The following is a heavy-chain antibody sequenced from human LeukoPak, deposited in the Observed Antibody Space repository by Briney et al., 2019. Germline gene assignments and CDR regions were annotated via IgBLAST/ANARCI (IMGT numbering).Heavy chain of an antibody. J-gene: IGHJ4*02. CDR3: VRLRRNSDTTGFYYYYDF. D-gene: IGHD3-22*01. V-gene: IGHV3-21*01. Sequence: GGSLRLSCAASGYTFSSYSINWVRQAPGKGLEWVSSISVRSNYIYYADSVRGRFRISRDDARDSLYLQMNSLRAEDTAVYYCVRLRRNSDTTGFYYYYDFWGQGTLVTVPS. CDR1: GYTFSSYS. CDR2: ISVRSNYI.